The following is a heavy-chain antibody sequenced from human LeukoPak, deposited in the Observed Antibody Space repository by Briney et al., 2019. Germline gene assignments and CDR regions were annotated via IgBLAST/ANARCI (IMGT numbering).Heavy chain of an antibody. Sequence: GGSLGLSCEGSGFIFNNAWMSWIRQAPGKGLEWVGRVRTTAEGETTDYAAPVRGRFTISRDDSKSTVYLQMNSLETEDTAIYYCTAGLGKTDDDSWGQGTLVTVSS. V-gene: IGHV3-15*01. CDR1: GFIFNNAW. J-gene: IGHJ4*02. D-gene: IGHD4-11*01. CDR3: TAGLGKTDDDS. CDR2: VRTTAEGETT.